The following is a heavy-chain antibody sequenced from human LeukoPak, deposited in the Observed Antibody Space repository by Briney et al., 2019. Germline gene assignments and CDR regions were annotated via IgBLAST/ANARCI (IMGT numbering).Heavy chain of an antibody. Sequence: SETLSLTCTVSGGSISSSSYYWGWIRQPPGKGLEWIGSIYHSGSTYYNPSLKSRVTISVDKSKNQFSLKLSSVTAADTAVYYCARGRYYDFWRGYYTGALYFDYWGQGTLVTVSS. J-gene: IGHJ4*02. CDR1: GGSISSSSYY. CDR3: ARGRYYDFWRGYYTGALYFDY. V-gene: IGHV4-39*07. D-gene: IGHD3-3*01. CDR2: IYHSGST.